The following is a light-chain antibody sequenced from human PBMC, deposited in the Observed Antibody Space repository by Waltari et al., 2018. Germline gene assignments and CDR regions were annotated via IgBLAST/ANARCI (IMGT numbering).Light chain of an antibody. CDR3: LAWENTSGV. Sequence: SFDLTQPPLLSVSPGQPATIPLPGDNMGTQFVSWYQQKPGQSPLLVIYQDTKRPSGIPERFSASNSGNTATLAISGTQTMDEADYYCLAWENTSGVFGTGTKVAVL. V-gene: IGLV3-1*01. CDR1: NMGTQF. CDR2: QDT. J-gene: IGLJ1*01.